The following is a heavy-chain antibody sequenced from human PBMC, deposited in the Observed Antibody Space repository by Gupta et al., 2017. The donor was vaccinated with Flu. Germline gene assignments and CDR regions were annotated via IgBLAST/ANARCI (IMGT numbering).Heavy chain of an antibody. J-gene: IGHJ4*02. D-gene: IGHD6-19*01. V-gene: IGHV3-9*01. CDR3: AKDIAAGIGYRYFGY. CDR1: GFTFDDYA. CDR2: ISWNSGSI. Sequence: EVQLVESGGGLVQPGRSLSLSCAAAGFTFDDYAMHWVRQGPGKGLEWVSGISWNSGSIGYADSVKGRFTIPRDNAKNSLYLQMNSLRAEDTALYYCAKDIAAGIGYRYFGYWGQGTLVTVSS.